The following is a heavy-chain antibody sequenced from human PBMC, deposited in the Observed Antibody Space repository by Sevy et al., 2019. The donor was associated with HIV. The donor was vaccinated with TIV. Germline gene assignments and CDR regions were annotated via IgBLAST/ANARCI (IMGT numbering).Heavy chain of an antibody. D-gene: IGHD4-17*01. CDR1: GFIFSSYE. J-gene: IGHJ4*02. CDR2: ISSRGSDR. V-gene: IGHV3-48*03. CDR3: ARDLPPSATTVAHLDY. Sequence: GGSLRLSCAASGFIFSSYEMTWVRQAPGKGLEWVSSISSRGSDRFYANSVRGRFTIFRDNAENSLYLQMNSLRVKDTATYYCARDLPPSATTVAHLDYWGQGTLVTVSS.